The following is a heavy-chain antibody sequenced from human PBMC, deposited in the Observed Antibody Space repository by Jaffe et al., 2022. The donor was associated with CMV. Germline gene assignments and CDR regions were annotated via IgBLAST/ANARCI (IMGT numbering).Heavy chain of an antibody. CDR3: ARILEYYDFWSGPEEPSNWYFDL. CDR1: GFSLSNARMG. V-gene: IGHV2-26*01. Sequence: QVTLKESGPVLVKPTETLTLTCTVSGFSLSNARMGVSWIRQPPGKALEWLAHIFSNDEKSYSTSLKSRLTISKDTSKSQVVLTMTNMDPVDTATYYCARILEYYDFWSGPEEPSNWYFDLWGRGTLVTVSS. D-gene: IGHD3-3*01. CDR2: IFSNDEK. J-gene: IGHJ2*01.